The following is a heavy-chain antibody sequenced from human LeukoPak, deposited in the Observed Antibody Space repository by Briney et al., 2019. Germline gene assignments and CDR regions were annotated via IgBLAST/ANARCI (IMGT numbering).Heavy chain of an antibody. CDR1: GGSISSYY. J-gene: IGHJ6*03. CDR2: IYTSGST. D-gene: IGHD1-1*01. CDR3: ARGSVATVTSYYYYYMDV. V-gene: IGHV4-4*07. Sequence: SETLSLTCRVSGGSISSYYWSWIRQPAGKGLEWIGRIYTSGSTNYNPSLKSRVTMSVDTSKNQFSLKLNSVTAADTAVYYCARGSVATVTSYYYYYMDVWGKGTTVTVSS.